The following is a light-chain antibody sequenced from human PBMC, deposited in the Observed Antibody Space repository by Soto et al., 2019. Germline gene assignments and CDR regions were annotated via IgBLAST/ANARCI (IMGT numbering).Light chain of an antibody. Sequence: EIVMTQSPATLSVSPGERATLSCRASQSVSSNLAWYQQKAGQAPRLLIYGASTRGTGIPARFSGSGSGTEFTLTISSLQSEDFGVYYCQQYNNWPRTFGQGTKLDIK. CDR1: QSVSSN. V-gene: IGKV3-15*01. J-gene: IGKJ1*01. CDR2: GAS. CDR3: QQYNNWPRT.